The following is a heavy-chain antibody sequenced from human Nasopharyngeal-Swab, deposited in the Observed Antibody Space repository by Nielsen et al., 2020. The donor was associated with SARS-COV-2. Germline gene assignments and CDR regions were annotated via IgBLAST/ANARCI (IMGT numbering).Heavy chain of an antibody. D-gene: IGHD6-19*01. CDR1: GYTFTSYY. Sequence: ASVKVSCKASGYTFTSYYVHWVRQAPGHGLEWMGIINPSGGSTTYAQEFQDRVTVTRDTSTGTVYMDLSSQRSEDTAVYFCARSAEYTSGLDYWGQGTLVTVSS. J-gene: IGHJ4*02. CDR3: ARSAEYTSGLDY. CDR2: INPSGGST. V-gene: IGHV1-46*01.